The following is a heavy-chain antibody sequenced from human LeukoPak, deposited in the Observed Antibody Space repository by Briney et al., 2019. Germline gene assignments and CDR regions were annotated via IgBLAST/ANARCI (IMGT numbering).Heavy chain of an antibody. J-gene: IGHJ3*02. CDR1: GDSISSYY. V-gene: IGHV4-59*01. CDR3: ARYRNEALFAFDI. CDR2: IYYSGST. D-gene: IGHD1-14*01. Sequence: SETLSLTCTVSGDSISSYYWSWIRQPPGKGLEWIGYIYYSGSTNYNPSLKSRVTISIDTSKNQFSLKLSSVTAADTAVYYCARYRNEALFAFDIWGQGTMVTVSS.